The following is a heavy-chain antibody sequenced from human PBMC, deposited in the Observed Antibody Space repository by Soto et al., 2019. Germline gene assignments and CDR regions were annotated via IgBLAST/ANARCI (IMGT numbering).Heavy chain of an antibody. CDR1: GFTFSSYG. J-gene: IGHJ4*02. V-gene: IGHV3-30*18. D-gene: IGHD3-16*01. Sequence: QVQLVESGGGVVQPGRSLRLSCAASGFTFSSYGMHWVRQAPGKGLEWVAVISYDGSNKYYADSAKGRFTISRDNSKNTLYLQMNSLRAEDTAVYYCAKDLGGSYFDYWGQGTLVTVSS. CDR3: AKDLGGSYFDY. CDR2: ISYDGSNK.